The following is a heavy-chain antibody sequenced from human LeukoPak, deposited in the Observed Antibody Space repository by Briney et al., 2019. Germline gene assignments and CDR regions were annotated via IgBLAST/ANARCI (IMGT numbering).Heavy chain of an antibody. Sequence: GGSLRLSCAASGFTFSSYSMNWVRQAPGKGLEWVSSISSSSTYIYYGDSVKGRFTISRDNADNSLSLQMNSLRAEDTAVYYCARDSQYGYGYFDYWGQGTLVTVSS. CDR3: ARDSQYGYGYFDY. V-gene: IGHV3-21*01. CDR2: ISSSSTYI. J-gene: IGHJ4*02. D-gene: IGHD5-18*01. CDR1: GFTFSSYS.